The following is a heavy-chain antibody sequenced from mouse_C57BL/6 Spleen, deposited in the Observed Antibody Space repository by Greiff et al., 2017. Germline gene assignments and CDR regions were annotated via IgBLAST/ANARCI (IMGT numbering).Heavy chain of an antibody. CDR1: GYTFTSYW. V-gene: IGHV1-52*01. Sequence: QVQLQQPGAELVRPGSSVKLSCKASGYTFTSYWMHWVKQRPIQGLEWIGNIDPSDSETHYTQKFKGKATLTVDKSSSTAYMQLSSLTSEDSAVCYCARSGPEDYFDYWGQGTTLTVSS. D-gene: IGHD1-3*01. J-gene: IGHJ2*01. CDR3: ARSGPEDYFDY. CDR2: IDPSDSET.